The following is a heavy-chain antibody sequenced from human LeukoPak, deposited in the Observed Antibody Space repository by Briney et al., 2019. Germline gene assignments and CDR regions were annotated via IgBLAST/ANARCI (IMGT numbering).Heavy chain of an antibody. CDR1: GGSFSGYY. D-gene: IGHD7-27*01. V-gene: IGHV4-34*01. CDR2: INHSGST. Sequence: SETLSLTCAVYGGSFSGYYWSWIRQPPGKGLEWIGEINHSGSTNYNPSLKSRVTISVDTSKNQFSLKLSSVTAADTAVYYCATTATLNHWGGPAFDIWGQGTMVTVSS. CDR3: ATTATLNHWGGPAFDI. J-gene: IGHJ3*02.